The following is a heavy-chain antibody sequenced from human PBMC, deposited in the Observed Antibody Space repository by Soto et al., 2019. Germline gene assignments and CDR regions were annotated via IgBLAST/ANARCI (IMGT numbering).Heavy chain of an antibody. J-gene: IGHJ5*02. V-gene: IGHV3-53*01. Sequence: GGSLRLSFAASGFTVSSNYMSWLRQAPGKGLEWVSVIYSGGSTYYADTVKGRFTISRDNSKNTLYLQMNSLRAEDTAVYYCAKSAGYYSVVWFDPWGQGTLVTVS. D-gene: IGHD3-22*01. CDR1: GFTVSSNY. CDR2: IYSGGST. CDR3: AKSAGYYSVVWFDP.